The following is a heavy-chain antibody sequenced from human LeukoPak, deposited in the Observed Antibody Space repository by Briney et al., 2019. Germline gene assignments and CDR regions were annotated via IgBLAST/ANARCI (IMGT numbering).Heavy chain of an antibody. CDR1: GYTFTSYG. CDR2: ISADNCNT. CDR3: ASRTDSSTGDY. D-gene: IGHD2-2*01. J-gene: IGHJ4*02. V-gene: IGHV1-18*01. Sequence: ASVTVSCMASGYTFTSYGISWLRQAPGQGLEWMGWISADNCNTNYAQKLQGRVTMTTDTSTSTAYMELRSLRSDDTAVYYCASRTDSSTGDYWGQGTLVTVSS.